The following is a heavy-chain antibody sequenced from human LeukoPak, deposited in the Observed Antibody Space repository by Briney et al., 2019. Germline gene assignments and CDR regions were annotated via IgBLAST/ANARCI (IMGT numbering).Heavy chain of an antibody. D-gene: IGHD3-9*01. CDR1: GGTFSSYA. CDR3: ARADYDILTGDPAVNWFDP. J-gene: IGHJ5*02. Sequence: GASVKVSCKASGGTFSSYAISWVRQAPGQGLEWMGRIIPILGIANYAQKFQGRVTITADKSTSTAYMELSSLRSEDTVVYYCARADYDILTGDPAVNWFDPWGQGTLVTVSS. V-gene: IGHV1-69*04. CDR2: IIPILGIA.